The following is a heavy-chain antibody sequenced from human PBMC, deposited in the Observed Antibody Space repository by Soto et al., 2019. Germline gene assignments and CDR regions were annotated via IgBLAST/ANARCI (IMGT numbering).Heavy chain of an antibody. D-gene: IGHD2-8*01. CDR2: ISGYNGDT. CDR3: AKNGQPPYYYYGMDV. CDR1: GYTFIDYY. J-gene: IGHJ6*02. Sequence: EASVKVSCKTSGYTFIDYYVHWVRQAPGQGLEWMGWISGYNGDTKYAQKFRGRVTMTVDTSTTTAYMELRSLTSDDRAVYYCAKNGQPPYYYYGMDVWGQGTTVTVS. V-gene: IGHV1-18*04.